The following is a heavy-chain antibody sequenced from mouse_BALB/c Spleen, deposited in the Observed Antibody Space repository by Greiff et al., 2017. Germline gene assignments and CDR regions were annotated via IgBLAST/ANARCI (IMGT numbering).Heavy chain of an antibody. Sequence: QVQLQQSGAELVKPGASVKLSCKASGYTFTSYYMYWVKQRPGQGLEWIGEINPSNGGTNFNEKFKSKATLTVDKSSSTSYMQLSSLTSEDSAVYYCTRRDGYPAWFAYWGQGTLVTVSA. CDR3: TRRDGYPAWFAY. D-gene: IGHD2-3*01. V-gene: IGHV1S81*02. CDR2: INPSNGGT. CDR1: GYTFTSYY. J-gene: IGHJ3*01.